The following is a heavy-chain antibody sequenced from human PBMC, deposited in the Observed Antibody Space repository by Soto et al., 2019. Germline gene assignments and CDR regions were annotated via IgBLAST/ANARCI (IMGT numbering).Heavy chain of an antibody. CDR3: ARDSRYYYDISGYSPGYFDY. J-gene: IGHJ4*01. CDR1: GGTFSSYA. D-gene: IGHD3-22*01. V-gene: IGHV1-69*13. Sequence: SVKVSCKASGGTFSSYAISWFRPAPGQGLEWMGGIIPIFGTANYAQKFQGRVTITADEYTTTAYMELTSVRSEDTAVYYCARDSRYYYDISGYSPGYFDYWG. CDR2: IIPIFGTA.